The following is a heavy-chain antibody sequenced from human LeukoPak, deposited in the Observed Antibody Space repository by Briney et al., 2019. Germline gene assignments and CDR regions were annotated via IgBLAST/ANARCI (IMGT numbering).Heavy chain of an antibody. Sequence: SVKVSCKASGGTFTSYAISWVRQAPGQGLEWMGRIIPILRLANYAQKFQGRVTITADNSTSTAYMELSSLRSEDTAVYYCARDSPYDFWSGYPWFDPWGQGTLVTVSS. CDR2: IIPILRLA. D-gene: IGHD3-3*01. CDR1: GGTFTSYA. CDR3: ARDSPYDFWSGYPWFDP. J-gene: IGHJ5*02. V-gene: IGHV1-69*04.